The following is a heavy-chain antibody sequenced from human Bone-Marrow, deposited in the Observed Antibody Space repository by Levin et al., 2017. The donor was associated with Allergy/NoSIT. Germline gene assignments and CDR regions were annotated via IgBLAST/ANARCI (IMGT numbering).Heavy chain of an antibody. J-gene: IGHJ3*02. Sequence: PGGSLRLSCAASGFTFSSYWMHWVRQTPGKGLVWVSRINNDGSDTIYADSVKGRFTISRDTAKNTLYLQMNSLRAEDTAVYYCARGGFDHAFDIWGQGTMVTVSS. CDR1: GFTFSSYW. D-gene: IGHD3-9*01. CDR3: ARGGFDHAFDI. V-gene: IGHV3-74*01. CDR2: INNDGSDT.